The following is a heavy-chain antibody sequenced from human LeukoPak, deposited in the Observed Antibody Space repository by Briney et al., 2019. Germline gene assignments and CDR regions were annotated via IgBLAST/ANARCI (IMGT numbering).Heavy chain of an antibody. CDR3: ARHAVAGAPSSLWVCH. V-gene: IGHV4-39*01. D-gene: IGHD6-19*01. Sequence: PSETLSLTCTVSGGSISSSSYYWGWIRQPPGKGLEWIGSIYYSGSTYYNPSLKSRVTISVDTSKNQFSLKLSSVTAADTAVYYCARHAVAGAPSSLWVCHWGQGTLVTVSS. J-gene: IGHJ4*02. CDR1: GGSISSSSYY. CDR2: IYYSGST.